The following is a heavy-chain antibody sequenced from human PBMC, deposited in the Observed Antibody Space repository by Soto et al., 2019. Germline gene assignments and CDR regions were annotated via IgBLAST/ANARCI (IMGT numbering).Heavy chain of an antibody. CDR1: GFTFSSYA. V-gene: IGHV3-30-3*01. Sequence: PGGSLRLSCAASGFTFSSYAMHWVRQAPGKGLEWVAVISYDGSNKYYADSVKGRFTISRDNAKNSLYLQMNSLRAEDTAVYYCARGPSYSDSYFDYWAQGTLVTVSS. CDR2: ISYDGSNK. J-gene: IGHJ4*02. D-gene: IGHD4-17*01. CDR3: ARGPSYSDSYFDY.